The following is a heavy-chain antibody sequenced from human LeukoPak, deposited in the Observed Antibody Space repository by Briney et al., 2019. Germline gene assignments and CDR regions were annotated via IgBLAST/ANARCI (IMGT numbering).Heavy chain of an antibody. CDR3: ARARSLWSDDSSGYYLDY. CDR2: ISSSSSYI. D-gene: IGHD3-22*01. CDR1: GFTFSSYS. Sequence: GGSLRFSCAASGFTFSSYSMNWVRQAPGKGLEWVSSISSSSSYIYYADSVKGRFTISRDNAKNSLYLQMNSLRAEDTAVYYCARARSLWSDDSSGYYLDYWGQGTLVTVSS. V-gene: IGHV3-21*01. J-gene: IGHJ4*02.